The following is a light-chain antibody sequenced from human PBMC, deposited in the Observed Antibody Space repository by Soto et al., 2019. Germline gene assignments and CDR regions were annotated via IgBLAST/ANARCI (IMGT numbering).Light chain of an antibody. J-gene: IGKJ1*01. CDR3: QHYGSSSRT. CDR1: QSVSSTY. V-gene: IGKV3-20*01. CDR2: GAS. Sequence: EIVLTQSPGTLSLSPGEIATLSCSASQSVSSTYLAWYQQKPGQAPRVLIYGASSRATCIPDRFSGSGSGTDFTLTISRLEPEDFAVYYCQHYGSSSRTFGQGTKVDIK.